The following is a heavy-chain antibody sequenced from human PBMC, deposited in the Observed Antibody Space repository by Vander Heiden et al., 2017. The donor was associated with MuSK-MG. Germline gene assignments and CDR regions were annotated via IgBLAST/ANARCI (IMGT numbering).Heavy chain of an antibody. CDR1: GYSISSGYY. J-gene: IGHJ3*02. Sequence: QVQLQESGPGLVKPSETLSLTCAVSGYSISSGYYWGWIRQPPGKGLEWIGSIYHSGSTYYNPALKSRVTISVDTSKNQFSLKMRSVTEADTAVYYYAKHEEVGGDAFDIWRQGTMVTVCS. CDR3: AKHEEVGGDAFDI. V-gene: IGHV4-38-2*01. CDR2: IYHSGST.